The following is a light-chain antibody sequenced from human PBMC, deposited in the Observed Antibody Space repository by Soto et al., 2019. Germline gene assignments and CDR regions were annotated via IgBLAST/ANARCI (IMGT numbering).Light chain of an antibody. CDR3: SSYAGSNRV. CDR1: GSDVGDYNY. CDR2: EVS. V-gene: IGLV2-8*01. Sequence: QSALTQPPSASGSPGQAVTISCTGTGSDVGDYNYVSWYQQHPGKAPKLMIYEVSKRPSGVPDRFSGSKSGNTASLTVSGLQAEDEADYYCSSYAGSNRVFGTGTKVTVL. J-gene: IGLJ1*01.